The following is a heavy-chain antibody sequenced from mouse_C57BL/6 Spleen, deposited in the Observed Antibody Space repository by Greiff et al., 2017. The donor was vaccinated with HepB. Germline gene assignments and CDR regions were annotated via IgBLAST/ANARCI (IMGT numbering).Heavy chain of an antibody. CDR1: GYAFSSSW. CDR3: ARSFYAPAYYFDY. J-gene: IGHJ2*01. Sequence: VQLQQSGPELVKPGASVKISCKASGYAFSSSWMNWVKQRPGKGLEWIGRIYPGDGDTNYNGKFKGKATLTADKSSSTAYMQLSSLTSEDSAVYFCARSFYAPAYYFDYWGQGTTLTVSS. V-gene: IGHV1-82*01. CDR2: IYPGDGDT. D-gene: IGHD2-3*01.